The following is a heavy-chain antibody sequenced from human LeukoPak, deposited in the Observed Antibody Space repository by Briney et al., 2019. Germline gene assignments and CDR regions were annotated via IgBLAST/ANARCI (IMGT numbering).Heavy chain of an antibody. V-gene: IGHV4-31*03. J-gene: IGHJ4*02. CDR2: IYYRGNT. CDR3: AAHNYGTIDY. D-gene: IGHD5-18*01. CDR1: GSSINSGAHY. Sequence: SQTLSLICTVSGSSINSGAHYWSWIRQHPGKGLEWIGNIYYRGNTNYNPSLRSRVTISLDTSENQFSLKLSSVTAADTAVYYCAAHNYGTIDYWGRGTLVTVSS.